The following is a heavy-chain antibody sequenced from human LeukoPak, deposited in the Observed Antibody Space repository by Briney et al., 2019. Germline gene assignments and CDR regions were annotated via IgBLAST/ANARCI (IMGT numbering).Heavy chain of an antibody. CDR3: ARARGAAARRTFDY. Sequence: GGSLRLSCAASGFTFSDYYMSWIRQAPGKGLEGVSYISSSSSYTNYADSVKGRFTISRDNAKNSLCLQMNSLRAEDTAVYYCARARGAAARRTFDYWGQGTLVTVSS. D-gene: IGHD6-13*01. V-gene: IGHV3-11*06. CDR2: ISSSSSYT. J-gene: IGHJ4*02. CDR1: GFTFSDYY.